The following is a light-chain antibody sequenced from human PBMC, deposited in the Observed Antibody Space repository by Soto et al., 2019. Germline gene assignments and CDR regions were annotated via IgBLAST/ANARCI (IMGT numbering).Light chain of an antibody. CDR2: GAS. J-gene: IGKJ1*01. Sequence: EIVLTQSPGTLSSSPGERATLSCRASQSVSSNYLAWYQQKPGQAPRLLIYGASKRATGIPDRFSGSGSGTDFTLSISRLEPEDFAVYYCQQYSSSWTFGPGTKVDIK. CDR3: QQYSSSWT. V-gene: IGKV3-20*01. CDR1: QSVSSNY.